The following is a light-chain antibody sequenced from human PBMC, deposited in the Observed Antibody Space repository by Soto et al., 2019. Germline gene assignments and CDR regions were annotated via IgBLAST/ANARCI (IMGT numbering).Light chain of an antibody. CDR3: QQYGSSPFT. CDR1: QSVSSSY. V-gene: IGKV3-20*01. J-gene: IGKJ3*01. CDR2: GAS. Sequence: EIVLTQSPGTLSLSPGERATLSCRASQSVSSSYLAWYQQKPGQAPRLLIYGASSRATGIPDRFSGSGSGTHFTLTISRLEPEDFAVYYCQQYGSSPFTFGPGTKVEI.